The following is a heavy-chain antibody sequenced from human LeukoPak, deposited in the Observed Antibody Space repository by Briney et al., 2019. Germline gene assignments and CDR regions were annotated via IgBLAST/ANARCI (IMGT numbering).Heavy chain of an antibody. CDR2: VYSGGST. Sequence: GGSLRLSCAASGFTVSSNYMSWVRQAPGKGLEWVSVVYSGGSTFYADSVKGRFTISRDNSKNTLYLHVNSLRVEDTAVYYCAREGRGSYYFDFWGQGTLVTVSS. V-gene: IGHV3-66*01. CDR3: AREGRGSYYFDF. J-gene: IGHJ4*02. D-gene: IGHD1-26*01. CDR1: GFTVSSNY.